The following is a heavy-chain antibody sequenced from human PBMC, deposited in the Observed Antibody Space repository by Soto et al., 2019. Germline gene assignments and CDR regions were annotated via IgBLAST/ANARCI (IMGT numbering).Heavy chain of an antibody. D-gene: IGHD1-26*01. V-gene: IGHV4-38-2*02. Sequence: PPETLSLTCASSGYPISSGYYWGWIRQPPGKGLEWIVSIYHSGSTYYNPSLKSRVTISVDTSKNQFSLRLSSVTAADTAVDYCARERMTHWYSGSYPAFDIWGQGTMVTVSS. CDR1: GYPISSGYY. CDR3: ARERMTHWYSGSYPAFDI. CDR2: IYHSGST. J-gene: IGHJ3*02.